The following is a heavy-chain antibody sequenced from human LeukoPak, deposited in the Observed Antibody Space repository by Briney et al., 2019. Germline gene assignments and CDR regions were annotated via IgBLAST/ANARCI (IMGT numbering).Heavy chain of an antibody. Sequence: ATEKPPCKTTGYPFTSYDINWVPQAYRQGLEWMGWINPNTGNVGYARKFQGRVTMTRDTSISTAYMELSSLRSEDTAVYYCTRDVFSDYWGQRSLVTVSS. CDR2: INPNTGNV. V-gene: IGHV1-8*01. CDR3: TRDVFSDY. CDR1: GYPFTSYD. D-gene: IGHD2-21*01. J-gene: IGHJ4*02.